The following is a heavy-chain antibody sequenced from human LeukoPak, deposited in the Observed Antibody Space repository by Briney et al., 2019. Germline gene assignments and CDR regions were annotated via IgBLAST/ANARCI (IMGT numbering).Heavy chain of an antibody. CDR1: GFTFSSYE. D-gene: IGHD2-2*03. V-gene: IGHV3-48*03. J-gene: IGHJ5*02. CDR3: ARDLDIVVVPASWFYP. CDR2: INSGGSTL. Sequence: GGSLRLSCAASGFTFSSYEMNWVRQAPGKGLEWVSYINSGGSTLYYADSVKGRFTISRDDAKNSLSLQMNSLRAEDTAVYYCARDLDIVVVPASWFYPWGQGTLVTVSS.